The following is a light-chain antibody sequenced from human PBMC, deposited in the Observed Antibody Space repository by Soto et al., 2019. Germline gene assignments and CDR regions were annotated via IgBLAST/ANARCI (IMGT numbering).Light chain of an antibody. CDR1: QSLSSTY. CDR3: QQYGSSPT. Sequence: EIVLTHSPGTLSLSPCERATLFFRASQSLSSTYLAWYQQKPGQAPRLLIYAASNRATGIPDRFSGSGSGADFTLTISRLEPEDFAVYYCQQYGSSPTFGQGTKVDI. CDR2: AAS. V-gene: IGKV3-20*01. J-gene: IGKJ1*01.